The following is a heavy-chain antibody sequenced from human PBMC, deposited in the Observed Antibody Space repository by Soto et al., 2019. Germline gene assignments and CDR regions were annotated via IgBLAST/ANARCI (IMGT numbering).Heavy chain of an antibody. V-gene: IGHV3-23*01. D-gene: IGHD3-16*01. CDR3: AKDRRAGGNSAFYFDL. Sequence: PGGSLRLSCAASVFKFSNYAMSWVRQAPGKGLEWVSLIRATGGCTYYADSVKGRFTISRDNSHNTLYLQVHSLTAEDTAVYYCAKDRRAGGNSAFYFDLWGQGAQVTVSS. CDR2: IRATGGCT. J-gene: IGHJ5*02. CDR1: VFKFSNYA.